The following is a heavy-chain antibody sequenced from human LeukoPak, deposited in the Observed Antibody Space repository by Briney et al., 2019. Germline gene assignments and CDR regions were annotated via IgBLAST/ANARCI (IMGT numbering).Heavy chain of an antibody. CDR1: GDTSGDTFTTYY. V-gene: IGHV1-46*01. J-gene: IGHJ4*02. CDR2: INPSNGDT. Sequence: ASVKVSCKASGDTSGDTFTTYYIHWVRQAPGQGLEWMGIINPSNGDTSYAQKFRGRVTVTRDTSTSTVHMELSGLRSEDTAVYYCARDQEGFDYWGQGTLVTVSS. CDR3: ARDQEGFDY.